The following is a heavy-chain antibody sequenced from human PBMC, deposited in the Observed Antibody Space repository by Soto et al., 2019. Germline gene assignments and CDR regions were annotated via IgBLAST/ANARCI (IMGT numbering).Heavy chain of an antibody. D-gene: IGHD6-13*01. CDR2: IIPILGIA. CDR3: ARSAAAGTNHYGMDV. J-gene: IGHJ6*02. Sequence: QVQLVQSGAEVKKPGSSVKVSCKASGGTFSSYTISWVRQAPGQGLEWMGRIIPILGIANYAQKFQGRVTITADKSSSTVYMELSSLRSEDTAVYYCARSAAAGTNHYGMDVWGQGTTVTVSS. V-gene: IGHV1-69*02. CDR1: GGTFSSYT.